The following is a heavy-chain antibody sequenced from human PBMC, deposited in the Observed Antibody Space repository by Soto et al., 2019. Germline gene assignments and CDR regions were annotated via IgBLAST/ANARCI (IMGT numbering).Heavy chain of an antibody. J-gene: IGHJ5*02. D-gene: IGHD3-9*01. CDR2: IIPILGIA. CDR1: GGTFSSFT. CDR3: ARERYFDSPGRKFNWFDP. Sequence: GASVKVSCKASGGTFSSFTISWVRQAPGQGLEWMGRIIPILGIANYAQKFQGRVTITADKSTSTAYMELSSLRSEDAAVYYCARERYFDSPGRKFNWFDPWGQGTLVTVSS. V-gene: IGHV1-69*04.